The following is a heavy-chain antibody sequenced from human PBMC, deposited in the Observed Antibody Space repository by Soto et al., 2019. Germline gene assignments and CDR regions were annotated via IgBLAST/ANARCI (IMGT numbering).Heavy chain of an antibody. CDR2: IIPIFGTA. V-gene: IGHV1-69*13. D-gene: IGHD3-3*01. CDR3: ATPHYYDFWSGLRDYYYYYMDV. CDR1: GGTFSSYA. J-gene: IGHJ6*03. Sequence: ASVKVSCKASGGTFSSYAISWVRQAPGQGLEWMGGIIPIFGTANYAQKFQGRVTITADESTSTAYMELSSLRSEDTAAYYCATPHYYDFWSGLRDYYYYYMDVWGKGTTVTVSS.